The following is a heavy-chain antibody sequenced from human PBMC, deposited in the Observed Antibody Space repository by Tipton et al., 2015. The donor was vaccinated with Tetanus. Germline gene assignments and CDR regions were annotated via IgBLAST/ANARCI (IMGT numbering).Heavy chain of an antibody. J-gene: IGHJ5*02. CDR2: IKQDGSEK. Sequence: SLRLSCAASGFTFSSYWMSWVRQAPGKGLEWVASIKQDGSEKYYVDSVKGRFTISRDNAKNSLYLQMNSLRAEDTAVYYCARDNGGSYWSSWFDPWGQGTLVTVSS. CDR3: ARDNGGSYWSSWFDP. CDR1: GFTFSSYW. V-gene: IGHV3-7*01. D-gene: IGHD1-26*01.